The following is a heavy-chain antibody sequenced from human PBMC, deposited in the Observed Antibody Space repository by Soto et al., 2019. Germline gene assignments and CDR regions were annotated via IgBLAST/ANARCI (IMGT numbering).Heavy chain of an antibody. CDR1: GGSVSSGSYY. J-gene: IGHJ4*02. CDR3: ARVKGYSSSWGLRYFDY. CDR2: IYYSGST. V-gene: IGHV4-61*01. Sequence: PSETLSLTCTVSGGSVSSGSYYWSWIRQPPGKGLEWIGYIYYSGSTNYNPSLKSRVTISVDTSKNQFSLKLSSVTAADTAVYYCARVKGYSSSWGLRYFDYWGQGTLVTVSS. D-gene: IGHD6-13*01.